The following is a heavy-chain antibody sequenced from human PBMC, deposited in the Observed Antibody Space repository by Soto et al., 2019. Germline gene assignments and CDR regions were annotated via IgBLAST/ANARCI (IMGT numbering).Heavy chain of an antibody. V-gene: IGHV3-7*03. CDR1: GFTFSTYW. CDR2: IKQDGSEK. J-gene: IGHJ3*02. Sequence: PGGSLRLSCAASGFTFSTYWMSWVRQAPGKGLEWVANIKQDGSEKYYVDSVKGRFTISRDNAKNSLYLQMNSLRAEDTAVYYCARGGRRSGSYADAFDIWGQGTMVT. CDR3: ARGGRRSGSYADAFDI. D-gene: IGHD1-26*01.